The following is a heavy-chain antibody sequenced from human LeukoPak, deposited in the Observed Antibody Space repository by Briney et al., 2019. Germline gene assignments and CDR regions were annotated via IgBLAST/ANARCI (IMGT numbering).Heavy chain of an antibody. Sequence: GGSLRLSCAASGFTFSSYSMNWVRQAPGKGLEWVSYISSSSSTIYYADSVKGRFTISRDNAKNSLYLQMNSLRDEDTAVYYCAREGYYYDSSGYYYFYYFDYWGQGTLVTVSS. CDR1: GFTFSSYS. V-gene: IGHV3-48*02. CDR3: AREGYYYDSSGYYYFYYFDY. J-gene: IGHJ4*02. D-gene: IGHD3-22*01. CDR2: ISSSSSTI.